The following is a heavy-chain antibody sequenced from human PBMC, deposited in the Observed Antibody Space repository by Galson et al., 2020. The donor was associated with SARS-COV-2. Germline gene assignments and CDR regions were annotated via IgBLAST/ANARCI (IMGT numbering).Heavy chain of an antibody. Sequence: SETLSLTCPVSGGSISSYHWSWIRQPPGKGLEWIGSIYYSVSTNYNPSLKSRVTISVDTSKNQFSLKLSSVTAADTAVYYCARGNVEMAPGTGGSNYYYYMDVWGKGTTVTVSS. J-gene: IGHJ6*03. CDR2: IYYSVST. D-gene: IGHD1-1*01. CDR1: GGSISSYH. CDR3: ARGNVEMAPGTGGSNYYYYMDV. V-gene: IGHV4-59*01.